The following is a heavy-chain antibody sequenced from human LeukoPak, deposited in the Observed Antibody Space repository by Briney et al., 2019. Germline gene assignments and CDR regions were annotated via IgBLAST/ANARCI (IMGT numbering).Heavy chain of an antibody. Sequence: GASVKVSYKASGYTFTSYDINWVRQATGQGLEWMGWMNPNSGNTGYAQKFQGRVTMTRNTSISTAYMELSSLRSEDTAVYYCARFGMLRSWGNWFDPWGQGTLVTVSS. CDR3: ARFGMLRSWGNWFDP. CDR1: GYTFTSYD. CDR2: MNPNSGNT. V-gene: IGHV1-8*01. J-gene: IGHJ5*02. D-gene: IGHD3-3*01.